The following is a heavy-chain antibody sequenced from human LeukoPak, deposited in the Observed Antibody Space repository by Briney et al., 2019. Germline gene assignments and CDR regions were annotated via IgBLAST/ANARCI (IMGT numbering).Heavy chain of an antibody. J-gene: IGHJ4*02. CDR1: GFTFSLHW. V-gene: IGHV3-7*01. CDR2: IKPDGSDK. CDR3: ARDWRDGYNQGIDY. D-gene: IGHD5-24*01. Sequence: GGSLRLPCAASGFTFSLHWMSWVRQAPGKGLEWVAYIKPDGSDKYYVDSVKGRFAMSRDNAKNSVYLQMNSLRVEDTAVYYCARDWRDGYNQGIDYWGQGTLVTVSS.